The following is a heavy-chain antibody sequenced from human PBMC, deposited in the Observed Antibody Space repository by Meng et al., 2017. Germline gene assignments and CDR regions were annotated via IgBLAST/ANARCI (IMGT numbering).Heavy chain of an antibody. D-gene: IGHD4-11*01. CDR2: IYHGGST. J-gene: IGHJ4*02. CDR3: AYATTVSN. V-gene: IGHV4-34*01. Sequence: CVGGWCMPCGCLVLSAAGYGGCCSGHYWSSIGAPLGKGLEWLEEIYHGGSTTCSPSLTSRVTISVDTSKNQFSLKLSSVTAAGTAVYYCAYATTVSNWGQGTLVTVSS. CDR1: GGCCSGHY.